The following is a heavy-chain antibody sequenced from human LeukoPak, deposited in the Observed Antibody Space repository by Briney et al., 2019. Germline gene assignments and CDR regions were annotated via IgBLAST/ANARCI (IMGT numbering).Heavy chain of an antibody. CDR1: GGSISSGGYY. D-gene: IGHD3-22*01. Sequence: SQTLSLTCTVSGGSISSGGYYWSWIRQHPGKGLEWIGYIYYSGSTYYNPSLKSRVTISVDTSKNQFSLKLSSVTAADTAVYYCARDTRGSYYDSSGYLGNYFDYWGQGTLVTVSS. CDR2: IYYSGST. J-gene: IGHJ4*02. CDR3: ARDTRGSYYDSSGYLGNYFDY. V-gene: IGHV4-31*03.